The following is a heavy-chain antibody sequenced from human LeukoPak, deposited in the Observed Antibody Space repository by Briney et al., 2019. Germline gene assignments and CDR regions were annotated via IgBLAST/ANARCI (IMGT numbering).Heavy chain of an antibody. Sequence: GGSLRLSCAASGFTFSSYWMHWVRQAPGKGLVWVSRINSDGSSTSYADSVKGRFTISKDNAKNTLYLQMNSLRAEDTAVYYCARSAFGPHEYYFDYWGQGTLVTVSS. V-gene: IGHV3-74*01. D-gene: IGHD3-10*01. CDR3: ARSAFGPHEYYFDY. CDR1: GFTFSSYW. CDR2: INSDGSST. J-gene: IGHJ4*02.